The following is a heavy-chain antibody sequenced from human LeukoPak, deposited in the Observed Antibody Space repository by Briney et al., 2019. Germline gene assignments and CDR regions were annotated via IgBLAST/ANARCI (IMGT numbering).Heavy chain of an antibody. J-gene: IGHJ4*02. Sequence: GGSMRLSCAASGFTFSSYAMSWVRQAPGKGLEWVSAISGSGGSTYYADSAKGRFTISRDNSKNTLYLQMNSLRAEDTAVYYCALGGDYVWGSPFDYWGQGTLVTVSS. V-gene: IGHV3-23*01. CDR2: ISGSGGST. CDR3: ALGGDYVWGSPFDY. CDR1: GFTFSSYA. D-gene: IGHD3-16*01.